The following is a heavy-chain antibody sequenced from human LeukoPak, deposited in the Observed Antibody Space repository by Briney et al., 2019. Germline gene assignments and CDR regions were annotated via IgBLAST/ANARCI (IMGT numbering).Heavy chain of an antibody. CDR3: ARGRPRIAAYAFDI. J-gene: IGHJ3*02. CDR2: ISSSGSTI. Sequence: GGSLRLSCAASGFTFSDYYMSWIRQAPGKGLEWVSYISSSGSTIYYADSVKGRFTISRDNAKNSLYLQMNSLRAEDTAVYYCARGRPRIAAYAFDIWGQGTMVTVSS. V-gene: IGHV3-11*01. D-gene: IGHD6-13*01. CDR1: GFTFSDYY.